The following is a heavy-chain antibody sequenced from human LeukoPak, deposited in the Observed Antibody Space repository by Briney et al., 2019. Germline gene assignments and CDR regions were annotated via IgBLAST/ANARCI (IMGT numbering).Heavy chain of an antibody. Sequence: SSETLPLTCTVSGGSISSYYWSWIRQPPGKGLEWIGYIYYSGSTNYNPSLKSRVTISVDTSKNQFSLKLSSVTAADTAVYYCARDSSGYYEGNAFDIWGQGTMVTVSS. V-gene: IGHV4-59*01. J-gene: IGHJ3*02. CDR1: GGSISSYY. CDR2: IYYSGST. CDR3: ARDSSGYYEGNAFDI. D-gene: IGHD3-22*01.